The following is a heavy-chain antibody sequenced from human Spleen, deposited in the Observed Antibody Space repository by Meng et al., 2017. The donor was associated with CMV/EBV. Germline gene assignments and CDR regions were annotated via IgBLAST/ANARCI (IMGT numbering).Heavy chain of an antibody. V-gene: IGHV4-4*02. CDR3: ARVPTIAAAFPGWFDP. D-gene: IGHD6-13*01. Sequence: GRGQGSGPGLWKPSGPLSLTCVVSGASISSGNWWNWVRQPPGKGLEWIGSIYYSGSTYYNPSLKSRVTISVDTSKNQFSLKLSSVTAADTAVYYCARVPTIAAAFPGWFDPWGQGTLVTVSS. CDR2: IYYSGST. CDR1: GASISSGNW. J-gene: IGHJ5*02.